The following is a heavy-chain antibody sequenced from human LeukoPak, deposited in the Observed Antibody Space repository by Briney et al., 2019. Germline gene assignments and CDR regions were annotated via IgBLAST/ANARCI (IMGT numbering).Heavy chain of an antibody. CDR1: GYSFTGCF. CDR2: INPNSGDT. J-gene: IGHJ6*02. V-gene: IGHV1-2*02. D-gene: IGHD3-10*01. Sequence: ASVKVSCKTSGYSFTGCFMHWVRQAPGQGLEWMGWINPNSGDTKYAQRFQGRVTMTRDTSINTAYMELRRLTSDDTAVYYCARVPSMIRGVVNYGMDVWGQGTTVTVSS. CDR3: ARVPSMIRGVVNYGMDV.